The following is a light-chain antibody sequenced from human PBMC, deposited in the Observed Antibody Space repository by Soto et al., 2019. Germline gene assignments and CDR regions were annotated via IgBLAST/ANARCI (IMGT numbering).Light chain of an antibody. V-gene: IGKV1-9*01. J-gene: IGKJ5*01. Sequence: DIHMTQSPSSLSASVGARVTIAXRASQVISDSVAWDQVEPGXAPKXXXDRXATLERGGPSRLSATVSGTEFSLTITSLQPEDFANYYCQQLLDSTSTFGQGTRLEIK. CDR1: QVISDS. CDR2: RXA. CDR3: QQLLDSTST.